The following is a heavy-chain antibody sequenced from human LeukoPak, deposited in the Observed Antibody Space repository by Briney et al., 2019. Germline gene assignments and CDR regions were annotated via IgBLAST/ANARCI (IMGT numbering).Heavy chain of an antibody. J-gene: IGHJ4*02. CDR2: IYYSGST. D-gene: IGHD2-15*01. V-gene: IGHV4-39*07. CDR1: GGSISSSSYY. CDR3: ASGPLRVRWGKVVVGTRDRLFDY. Sequence: SETLSLTCTVSGGSISSSSYYWGWIRQPPGKGLEWIGSIYYSGSTYYNPSLKSRVTISVDTSKNQFSLKLSSVTAADTAVYYCASGPLRVRWGKVVVGTRDRLFDYWGQGTLVTVSS.